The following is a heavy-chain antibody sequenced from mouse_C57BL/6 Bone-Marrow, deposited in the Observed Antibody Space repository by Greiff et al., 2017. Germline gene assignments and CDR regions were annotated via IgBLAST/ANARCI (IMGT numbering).Heavy chain of an antibody. Sequence: QVQLQQSGPELARPWASVKISCQAFYTFSRRVHFAIRDTNYWMQWVKQRPGQGLEWIGAIYPGNGDTNYNQKFKGKATLTADKSSSTAYMQLSSLTSEYSAVYCGACYYGSSYWYFDVWGTGTTVTVSS. CDR1: YTFSRRVH. CDR2: GQGLEWIG. D-gene: IGHD1-1*01. V-gene: IGHV1-87*01. CDR3: SEYSAVYCGACYYGSSYWYFDV. J-gene: IGHJ1*03.